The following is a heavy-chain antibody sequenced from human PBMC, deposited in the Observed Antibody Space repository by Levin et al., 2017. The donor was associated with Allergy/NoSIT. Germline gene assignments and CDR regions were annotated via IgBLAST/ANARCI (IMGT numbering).Heavy chain of an antibody. CDR1: GDSVSSNSAA. CDR2: TYYRSKWYT. CDR3: ARVFYGGGSGSPVAY. V-gene: IGHV6-1*01. J-gene: IGHJ4*02. Sequence: SETLSLTCAISGDSVSSNSAAWNWIRQSPSRGLEWLGRTYYRSKWYTDYALSVESRITINPDTSKNQFSLLLNSVTPEDTATYYCARVFYGGGSGSPVAYWGQGTPVTVSS. D-gene: IGHD3-10*01.